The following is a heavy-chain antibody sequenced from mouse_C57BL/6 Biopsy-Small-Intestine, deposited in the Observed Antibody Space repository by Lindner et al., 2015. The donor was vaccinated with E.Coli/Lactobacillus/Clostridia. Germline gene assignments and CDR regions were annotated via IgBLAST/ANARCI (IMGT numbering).Heavy chain of an antibody. CDR3: ASFYYGNYGAY. V-gene: IGHV1-55*01. J-gene: IGHJ3*01. CDR2: IYPGSGST. Sequence: VQLQESGAELVKPGTSVKMSCKASGYTFTRYWITWVKQRPGQGLEWIGDIYPGSGSTNYNEKFKRKATMTVDTSSSTAYMQVSSLTSEDSAVYYCASFYYGNYGAYWGQGTLVTVSA. D-gene: IGHD2-1*01. CDR1: GYTFTRYW.